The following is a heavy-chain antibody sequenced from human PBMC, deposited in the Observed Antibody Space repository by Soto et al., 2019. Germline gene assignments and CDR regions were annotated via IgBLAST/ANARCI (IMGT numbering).Heavy chain of an antibody. CDR1: GFTFSSYS. J-gene: IGHJ4*02. V-gene: IGHV3-48*02. CDR2: ISSSSSTI. Sequence: GGSLRLSCAASGFTFSSYSMNWVRQAPGKGLEWVSYISSSSSTIYYADSVKGRFTISRDNAKNSLYLQMNSLRDEDTAVYYCARGTFTYYDSSGYTTMAYWGQGTLVTVLL. D-gene: IGHD3-22*01. CDR3: ARGTFTYYDSSGYTTMAY.